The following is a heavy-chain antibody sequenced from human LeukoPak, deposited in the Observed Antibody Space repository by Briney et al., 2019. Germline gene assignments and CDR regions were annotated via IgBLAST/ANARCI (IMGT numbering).Heavy chain of an antibody. D-gene: IGHD6-13*01. V-gene: IGHV1-18*01. Sequence: ASVKVSCKASGYTFTSYGISWVRQAPGQGLEWMGWISAYNGNTNYAQKLQGRVTMTTDTSTSTAYMELRSLRSDDTAVYYCARDLLRELAAAQVEIDHFRYLDYWGQGTLVTVSS. CDR3: ARDLLRELAAAQVEIDHFRYLDY. J-gene: IGHJ4*02. CDR2: ISAYNGNT. CDR1: GYTFTSYG.